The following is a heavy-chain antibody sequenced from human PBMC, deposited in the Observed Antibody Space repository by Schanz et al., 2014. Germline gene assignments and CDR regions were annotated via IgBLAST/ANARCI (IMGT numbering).Heavy chain of an antibody. D-gene: IGHD2-2*01. Sequence: QVQVVQSGAEVKKPGASVKVSCKASGYTFTDYGVIWVRQAPGQGLEWMGWISAYNGHTDYAQKLQGRVTLTTDTSTSTAYMELRNLRSDDTAVYYCARDRRRYCSTASCLHDNWFDPWGQGTLVIVSP. CDR1: GYTFTDYG. CDR3: ARDRRRYCSTASCLHDNWFDP. CDR2: ISAYNGHT. J-gene: IGHJ5*02. V-gene: IGHV1-18*01.